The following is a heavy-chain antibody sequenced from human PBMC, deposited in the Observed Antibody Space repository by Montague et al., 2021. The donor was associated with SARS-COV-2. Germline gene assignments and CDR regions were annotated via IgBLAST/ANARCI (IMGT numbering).Heavy chain of an antibody. V-gene: IGHV4-34*01. CDR3: ARGQQGVNMVLVVIGFYYHMDG. Sequence: SETLSLTCAVSCGSFSGFYWNWVCQPQGDGLEWIGEINQSGSINYNPSLWSRVTIIVDTYKNQFPLKLTSVTASDTAVYYCARGQQGVNMVLVVIGFYYHMDGWGRGTPVTVSS. D-gene: IGHD3-22*01. CDR2: INQSGSI. J-gene: IGHJ6*04. CDR1: CGSFSGFY.